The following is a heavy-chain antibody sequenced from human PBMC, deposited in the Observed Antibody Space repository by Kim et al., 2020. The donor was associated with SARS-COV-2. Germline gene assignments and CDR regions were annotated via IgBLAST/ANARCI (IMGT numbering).Heavy chain of an antibody. D-gene: IGHD3-16*01. J-gene: IGHJ3*02. CDR2: T. V-gene: IGHV3-23*01. Sequence: TIHQVSVKCRFTIPRSESKNTLYLQMNSLRAEDTAVYYCAKRTSFTFDIWGQGTMVTVSS. CDR3: AKRTSFTFDI.